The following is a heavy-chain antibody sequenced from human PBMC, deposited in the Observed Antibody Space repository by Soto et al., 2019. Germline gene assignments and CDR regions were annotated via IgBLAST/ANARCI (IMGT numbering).Heavy chain of an antibody. D-gene: IGHD5-12*01. J-gene: IGHJ3*02. V-gene: IGHV4-39*01. CDR3: ARGTRLHTWNGYDWFRDAFDI. CDR1: GGSISSSSYY. CDR2: IYYSGSP. Sequence: QLQLQESGPGLVKPSETLSLTCTVSGGSISSSSYYWGWVRQPPGKGLEWIGNIYYSGSPYYNPSLKSRVTISLXSXXNXXXLXXXXXXXXXXXXXYCARGTRLHTWNGYDWFRDAFDIWGQGTMVTVSS.